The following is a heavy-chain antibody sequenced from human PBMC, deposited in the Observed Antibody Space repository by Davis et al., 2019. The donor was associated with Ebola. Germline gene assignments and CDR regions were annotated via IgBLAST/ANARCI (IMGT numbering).Heavy chain of an antibody. CDR2: ISSSNSNI. CDR3: AKDLGVVGAPYGLDV. J-gene: IGHJ6*02. D-gene: IGHD1-26*01. Sequence: GESLKISCAVSGFTFSDYSMNWVRQAPGKGLEWLSYISSSNSNIHYADSVKGRFTISRDNSKNTLYLQMNSLRTEDTAVYYCAKDLGVVGAPYGLDVWGQGTTVTVSS. V-gene: IGHV3-48*01. CDR1: GFTFSDYS.